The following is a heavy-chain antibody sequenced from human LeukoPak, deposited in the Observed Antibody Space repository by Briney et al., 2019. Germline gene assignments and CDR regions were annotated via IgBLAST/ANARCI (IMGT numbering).Heavy chain of an antibody. V-gene: IGHV3-33*01. J-gene: IGHJ5*02. D-gene: IGHD3-10*01. CDR1: GFTFSSYG. CDR3: AREGLSGNWFDP. Sequence: GGSLRLSCAASGFTFSSYGMHWVRQAPGKGLEWVAVIWYDGSNKYYADSVKGRFTISRDNSKNTLYVQMNSLRAEDTAVYYCAREGLSGNWFDPWGQGTLVTVSS. CDR2: IWYDGSNK.